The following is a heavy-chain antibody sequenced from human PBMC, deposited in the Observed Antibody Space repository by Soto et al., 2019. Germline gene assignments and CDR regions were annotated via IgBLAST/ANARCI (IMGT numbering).Heavy chain of an antibody. CDR1: AGSIYGYY. J-gene: IGHJ4*02. CDR2: IHYSGTT. Sequence: PSETLSLTCTVSAGSIYGYYWSWIRQSPGKGLEWIGYIHYSGTTDYNPSLKSRATISVDTSNNQFYLRLSSVTAADTAVFYCVAGGSGIYYGPFDYWGQGILVTVSS. CDR3: VAGGSGIYYGPFDY. D-gene: IGHD3-10*01. V-gene: IGHV4-59*01.